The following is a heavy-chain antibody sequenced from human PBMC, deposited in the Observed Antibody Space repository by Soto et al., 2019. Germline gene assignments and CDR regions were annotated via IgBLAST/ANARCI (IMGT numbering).Heavy chain of an antibody. CDR2: ISSNGDST. Sequence: VGSLRLSCSASGFTFSMFSMHWVRQAPGKGLEYVSGISSNGDSTYYADSVKGRFTISRDNSKNTLYLQMSSLRAVDTAVYYCVHPRSTVQIPPTWGQGTLVTVSS. J-gene: IGHJ5*02. CDR3: VHPRSTVQIPPT. V-gene: IGHV3-64D*06. D-gene: IGHD4-17*01. CDR1: GFTFSMFS.